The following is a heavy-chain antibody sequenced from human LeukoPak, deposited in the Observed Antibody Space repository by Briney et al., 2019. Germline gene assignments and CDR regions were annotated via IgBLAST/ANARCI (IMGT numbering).Heavy chain of an antibody. CDR2: IHSGGNT. Sequence: SETLSLTCTVSGGSINYYYWSWIRQPAGKGLEWIGRIHSGGNTNYSPSLKGRVTMSVDTSKSQFSLKLSSVTAADTAVYYCARGVAVGRFDPWGQGTLVTVSS. V-gene: IGHV4-4*07. J-gene: IGHJ5*02. CDR1: GGSINYYY. CDR3: ARGVAVGRFDP. D-gene: IGHD1-26*01.